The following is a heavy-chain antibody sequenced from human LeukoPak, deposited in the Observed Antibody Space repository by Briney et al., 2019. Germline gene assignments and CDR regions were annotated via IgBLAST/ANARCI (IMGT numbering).Heavy chain of an antibody. CDR3: ARDLWFGELTSAFDI. D-gene: IGHD3-10*01. V-gene: IGHV3-23*01. Sequence: PGGSLRLSCAASGFTFSSYAMSWVRQAPGKGLEWVSAISGSGGSTYYADSVKGRFTISRDNSKNTLYLQMNSLRAEDTAVYYCARDLWFGELTSAFDIWGQGTMVTVSS. J-gene: IGHJ3*02. CDR1: GFTFSSYA. CDR2: ISGSGGST.